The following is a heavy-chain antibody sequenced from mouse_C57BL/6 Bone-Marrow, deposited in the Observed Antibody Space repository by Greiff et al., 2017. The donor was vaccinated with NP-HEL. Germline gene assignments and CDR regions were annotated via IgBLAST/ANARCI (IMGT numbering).Heavy chain of an antibody. CDR1: GYTFTDYY. Sequence: EVQLQQSGPELVKPGASVKMSCKASGYTFTDYYMHWVKQSHGKSLEWIGYIYPNNGGNGYNQKFKGKATLTVDQSSSTAYMELRSLTSEDSAVYYCARDRLRQEGFAYWGQGTLVTVSA. CDR2: IYPNNGGN. V-gene: IGHV1-34*01. J-gene: IGHJ3*01. CDR3: ARDRLRQEGFAY. D-gene: IGHD2-14*01.